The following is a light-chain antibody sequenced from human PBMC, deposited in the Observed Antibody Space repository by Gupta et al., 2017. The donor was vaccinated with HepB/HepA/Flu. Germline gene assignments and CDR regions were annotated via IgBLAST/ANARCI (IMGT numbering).Light chain of an antibody. CDR1: QSISSY. CDR3: QQSDSTPCN. J-gene: IGKJ2*02. CDR2: AAS. V-gene: IGKV1-39*01. Sequence: DIQMTQSPSSLSASVGDRVTITCRASQSISSYLNWYQQKPGKAPKLLIYAASRVQSGVPSRFHGSGSGTDFTLTISRLQPEDFATYYCQQSDSTPCNFGPGTKLEIK.